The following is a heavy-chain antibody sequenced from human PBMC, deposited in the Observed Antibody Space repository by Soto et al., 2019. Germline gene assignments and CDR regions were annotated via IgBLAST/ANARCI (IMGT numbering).Heavy chain of an antibody. CDR1: GYTLTGYY. Sequence: GASVKVSCKASGYTLTGYYMHWVRQAPGQGLEWLGWINPNTGVTKYAHDFQGRVTMTRDTSISTTYMELSRLRSDDTAVYYCARGGYLLVNWFDPSG. V-gene: IGHV1-2*07. CDR2: INPNTGVT. D-gene: IGHD6-13*01. J-gene: IGHJ5*02. CDR3: ARGGYLLVNWFDP.